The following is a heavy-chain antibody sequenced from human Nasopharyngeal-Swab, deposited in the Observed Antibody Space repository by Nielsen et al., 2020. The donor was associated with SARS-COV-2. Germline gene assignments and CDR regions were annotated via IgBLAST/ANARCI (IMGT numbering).Heavy chain of an antibody. CDR2: INPNSGGT. D-gene: IGHD5-18*01. V-gene: IGHV1-2*02. CDR1: GYTFTGYY. CDR3: ARDYSYALYYFDY. Sequence: VKVSCKASGYTFTGYYMHWVRQAPGQGLEWMGWINPNSGGTNYAQKFQGRVTMTRDTSISTAYMELSRLRSDDTAVYYCARDYSYALYYFDYWGQGTLVTVSS. J-gene: IGHJ4*02.